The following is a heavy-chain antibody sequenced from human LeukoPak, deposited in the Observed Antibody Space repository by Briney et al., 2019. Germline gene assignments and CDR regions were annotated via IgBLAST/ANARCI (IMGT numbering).Heavy chain of an antibody. V-gene: IGHV1-69*05. CDR2: IIPIFGTA. Sequence: SVKVSCKASGGTFSSYAISWVRQAPGQGLEWMGGIIPIFGTANYAQKFQGRVTITTDESTSTAYTELSSLRSEDTAVYYCASGYYDSSGYYPFDYWGQGTLVTVSS. J-gene: IGHJ4*02. CDR3: ASGYYDSSGYYPFDY. D-gene: IGHD3-22*01. CDR1: GGTFSSYA.